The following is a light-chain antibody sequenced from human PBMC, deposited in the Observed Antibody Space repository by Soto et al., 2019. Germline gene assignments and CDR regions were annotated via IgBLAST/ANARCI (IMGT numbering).Light chain of an antibody. CDR3: QQYNSYSTWA. Sequence: DIQMTQSPSSLSASVGDRVTITCRASQSISSWLAWYQQKAGKAPKLLIYKASTLQSGVPSRFSGSGSGTEFTLTISSLQPDDFATYYCQQYNSYSTWAFGQGTKVDI. V-gene: IGKV1-5*03. CDR1: QSISSW. CDR2: KAS. J-gene: IGKJ1*01.